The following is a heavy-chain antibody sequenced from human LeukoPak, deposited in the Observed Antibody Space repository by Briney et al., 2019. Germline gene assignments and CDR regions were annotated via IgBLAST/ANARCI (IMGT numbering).Heavy chain of an antibody. Sequence: SETLSLTCTVSGASISHYYWSWIRQPAGKGLEWIGRIYSTGITTYNPSLKGRVTMSVDTSKNQFSLKLSSVTAADTAVYYCARPQSGLGWFDPWGQGILVTVSS. CDR2: IYSTGIT. CDR1: GASISHYY. V-gene: IGHV4-4*07. J-gene: IGHJ5*02. CDR3: ARPQSGLGWFDP.